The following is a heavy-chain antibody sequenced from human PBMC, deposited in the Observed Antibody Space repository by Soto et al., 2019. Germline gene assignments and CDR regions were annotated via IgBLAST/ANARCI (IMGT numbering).Heavy chain of an antibody. Sequence: QVQLVESGGGVVQPGRSLRLSCAASGFTFSSYGMHWVRQAPGKGLEWVAVIWYDGSNKYYADSVKGRFTISRDNSKNTLYLQMNSLRAEYTDVYYCARDGYCSGGSGYSVPVFDYWGQGTLVTVSS. V-gene: IGHV3-33*01. CDR2: IWYDGSNK. D-gene: IGHD2-15*01. J-gene: IGHJ4*02. CDR3: ARDGYCSGGSGYSVPVFDY. CDR1: GFTFSSYG.